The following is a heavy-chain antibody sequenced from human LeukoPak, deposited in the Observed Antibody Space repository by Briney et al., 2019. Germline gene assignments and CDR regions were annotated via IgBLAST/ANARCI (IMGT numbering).Heavy chain of an antibody. CDR1: GGSISSSSSY. Sequence: PSETLSLTCTVSGGSISSSSSYWGWVRQPPGKGLEWIGSVYFSGSTFYNPSLTSLKNRVTIFADTSKNQFSPKVTSVTAADTAVYYCVKDCGDHRIDYWGQGTLVTVSS. J-gene: IGHJ4*02. CDR3: VKDCGDHRIDY. D-gene: IGHD4-17*01. V-gene: IGHV4-39*02. CDR2: VYFSGST.